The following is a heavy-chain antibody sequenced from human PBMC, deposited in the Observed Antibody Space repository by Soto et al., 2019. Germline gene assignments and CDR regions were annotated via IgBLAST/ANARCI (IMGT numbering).Heavy chain of an antibody. CDR2: INSDGSTT. J-gene: IGHJ4*02. CDR1: GFTFSTYW. Sequence: EVHLVESGGGLVQPGGSLRLSCAGSGFTFSTYWMHWVRQVPGKGLVWVSRINSDGSTTSYADSVKGRFTISRDNAKDTLYLIMNSLRAEDTAVYYCARVGQGRYYFDYWGQGTLVTVSS. CDR3: ARVGQGRYYFDY. V-gene: IGHV3-74*01.